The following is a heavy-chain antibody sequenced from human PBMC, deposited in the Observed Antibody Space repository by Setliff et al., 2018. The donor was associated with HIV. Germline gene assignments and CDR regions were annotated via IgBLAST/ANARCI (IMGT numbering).Heavy chain of an antibody. Sequence: ASVKVSCKTSGYAFSDYYINWVRQAPGQGLEWVGWINPNSGATDYAQKFHGRVSMTRDTSITKAFMGLSSLTSDDTAVYYCARVADRFLEWLSLDYWGQGTLSTVSS. CDR2: INPNSGAT. CDR3: ARVADRFLEWLSLDY. V-gene: IGHV1-2*02. D-gene: IGHD3-3*01. CDR1: GYAFSDYY. J-gene: IGHJ4*02.